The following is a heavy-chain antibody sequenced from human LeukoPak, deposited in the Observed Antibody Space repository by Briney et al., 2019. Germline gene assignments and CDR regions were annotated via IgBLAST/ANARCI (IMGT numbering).Heavy chain of an antibody. CDR3: ARAGGIAVADFDY. D-gene: IGHD6-19*01. CDR1: GFTFSSYS. CDR2: ISSSSSTI. Sequence: GGSLRLSCAASGFTFSSYSMNWVRQAPGKGLEWVSYISSSSSTIYYADSVKGRFTISRDNSKNTLYLQMNSLRAEDTAVYYCARAGGIAVADFDYWGQGTLVTVSS. V-gene: IGHV3-48*01. J-gene: IGHJ4*02.